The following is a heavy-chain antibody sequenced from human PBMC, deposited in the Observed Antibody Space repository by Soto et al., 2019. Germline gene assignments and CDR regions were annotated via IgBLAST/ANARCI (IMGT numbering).Heavy chain of an antibody. Sequence: ASVKVSCKASVGTFSSYAISWVRQAPGQGLEWMGGIIPIFGTANYAQKFQGRVTITADESTSTAYMELSSLRSEDTAVYYCASRDTHLDTAMVTSEMYFDSWGKEPLVTVPS. D-gene: IGHD5-18*01. V-gene: IGHV1-69*13. CDR3: ASRDTHLDTAMVTSEMYFDS. CDR1: VGTFSSYA. J-gene: IGHJ4*02. CDR2: IIPIFGTA.